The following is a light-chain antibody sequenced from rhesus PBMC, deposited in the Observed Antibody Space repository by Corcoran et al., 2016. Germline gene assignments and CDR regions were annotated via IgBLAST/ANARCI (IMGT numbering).Light chain of an antibody. CDR1: QGISSY. CDR2: DAS. CDR3: QQRNSYPYS. V-gene: IGKV1-38*01. J-gene: IGKJ2*01. Sequence: DIQLTQSPSSLSASVGDRVTITCRASQGISSYLAWYQQKSGKALKLLIYDASNLQSGVPSRCRGSGSGTEFTLTISSLQPEDFATYYCQQRNSYPYSFGQGTKVEIK.